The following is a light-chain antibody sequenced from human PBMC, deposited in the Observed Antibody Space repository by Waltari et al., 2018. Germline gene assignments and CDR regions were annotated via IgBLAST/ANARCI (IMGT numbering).Light chain of an antibody. V-gene: IGKV3-11*01. CDR3: QRRSNWPPPIT. Sequence: EIVLTQSPATLSLSPGERATLSCRASQSVGSYLAWYQQKPGQAPRLLIYDASNRATGIPARFSGRGSGTDFTLTISSLEPEDFAVYYCQRRSNWPPPITFGQGTRLEIK. CDR1: QSVGSY. J-gene: IGKJ5*01. CDR2: DAS.